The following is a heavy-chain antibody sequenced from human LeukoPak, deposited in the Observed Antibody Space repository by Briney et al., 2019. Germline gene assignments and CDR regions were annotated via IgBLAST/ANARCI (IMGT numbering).Heavy chain of an antibody. V-gene: IGHV3-48*03. CDR3: ASGTQSDC. Sequence: GGSLRLSCEPSGFTLSSYALNWVRQAPGKGLEWVSYISSSGSTKSYADSVRGRFTISRDNAKNSLFLQMNSLRAEDTAVYYRASGTQSDCWGQGTLVTVSS. D-gene: IGHD1-14*01. CDR2: ISSSGSTK. J-gene: IGHJ4*02. CDR1: GFTLSSYA.